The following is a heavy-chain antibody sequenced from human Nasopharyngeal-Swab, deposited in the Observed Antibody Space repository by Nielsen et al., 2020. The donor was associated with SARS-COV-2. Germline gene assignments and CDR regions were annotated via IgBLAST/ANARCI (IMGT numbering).Heavy chain of an antibody. CDR3: ARKRGIGVVVAAPRVDY. J-gene: IGHJ4*02. Sequence: LSLTCAASGFTFSDYYMSWIRQAPGKGLEWVSYISSSGSTIYYADSVKGRFTISRDNAKNSLYLQMNSLRAEDTAVYCCARKRGIGVVVAAPRVDYWGQGTLVTVSS. D-gene: IGHD2-15*01. CDR1: GFTFSDYY. CDR2: ISSSGSTI. V-gene: IGHV3-11*04.